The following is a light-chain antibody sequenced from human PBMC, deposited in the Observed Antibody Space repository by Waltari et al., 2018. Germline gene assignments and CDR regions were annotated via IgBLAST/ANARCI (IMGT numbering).Light chain of an antibody. CDR2: KTS. Sequence: IQMTQSPSTLSASVGDRVTITCRATQSISDWLAWYQQKPGKAPKLLMYKTSTLQGGVPSRFSGGGSDTEFTLTISSLQPDDCATYYCQQYNHYPWTFGPGTKVEVK. CDR3: QQYNHYPWT. V-gene: IGKV1-5*03. CDR1: QSISDW. J-gene: IGKJ1*01.